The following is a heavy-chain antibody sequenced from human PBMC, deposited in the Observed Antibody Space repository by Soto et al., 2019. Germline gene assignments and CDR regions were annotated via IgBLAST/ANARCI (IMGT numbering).Heavy chain of an antibody. J-gene: IGHJ4*02. Sequence: GGSLRLSCTTSGFNFGSFAMTWVRQAPGKGLEWVGFTRSKAYSGTAEYAASVKGRFTISRDDSKSIAYLQMNSLKTEDTAVYYCTRGPTGVEMTTYYFDYWGKRSLVIVSS. D-gene: IGHD1-1*01. CDR1: GFNFGSFA. CDR3: TRGPTGVEMTTYYFDY. V-gene: IGHV3-49*04. CDR2: TRSKAYSGTA.